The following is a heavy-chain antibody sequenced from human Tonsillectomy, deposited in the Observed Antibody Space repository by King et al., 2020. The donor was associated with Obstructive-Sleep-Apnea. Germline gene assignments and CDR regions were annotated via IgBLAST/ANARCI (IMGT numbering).Heavy chain of an antibody. D-gene: IGHD3-3*02. CDR2: ISATSYTI. J-gene: IGHJ4*02. Sequence: VQLVESGGGLVQPGGSLRLSCAASEFTFSNYNMNWIRQAPGKGLEWISYISATSYTIYYADSVKGRFTVSRDNAKNSLYLQMNSLRAEDTAVYYCAREHHFWSGYYYYFDYWGQGTPVTVSS. CDR1: EFTFSNYN. V-gene: IGHV3-48*04. CDR3: AREHHFWSGYYYYFDY.